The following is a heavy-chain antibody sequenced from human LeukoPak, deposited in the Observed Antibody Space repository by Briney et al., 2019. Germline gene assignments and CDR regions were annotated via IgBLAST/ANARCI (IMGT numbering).Heavy chain of an antibody. D-gene: IGHD2-15*01. Sequence: GGSLTLSCPASGFTFTPYAMHWVRQAPGKGLEFVSGISSSGDYTYYADSVKGRFTISKDNSKNTLYLQMTSLRAEDRPRYYCLWWLLLQEGVQGSLV. V-gene: IGHV3-64D*06. CDR3: LWWLLLQE. CDR2: ISSSGDYT. CDR1: GFTFTPYA. J-gene: IGHJ4*02.